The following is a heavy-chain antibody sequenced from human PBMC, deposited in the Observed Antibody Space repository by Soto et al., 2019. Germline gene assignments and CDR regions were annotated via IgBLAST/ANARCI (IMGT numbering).Heavy chain of an antibody. D-gene: IGHD2-15*01. CDR2: IYYSGST. CDR3: ATGYCSGGSCYNNLFDP. CDR1: IVSISSYY. Sequence: PSETLSLTCTVSIVSISSYYWNWIRQPPGKGLERIGYIYYSGSTNYNPSLKSRVSISVDTSKNQFSLKLRSVTAADTAVYYCATGYCSGGSCYNNLFDPWGQGTLVTVSS. J-gene: IGHJ5*02. V-gene: IGHV4-59*01.